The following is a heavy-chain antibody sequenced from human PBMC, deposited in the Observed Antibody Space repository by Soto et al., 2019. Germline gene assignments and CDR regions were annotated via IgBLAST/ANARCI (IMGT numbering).Heavy chain of an antibody. CDR3: ARGGIAAAAPPDY. D-gene: IGHD6-13*01. J-gene: IGHJ4*02. Sequence: QVQLQESGPGLVKPSQTLSLTCTVSGGSISSGGYYWSWIRQHPGKGLEWIGYIYYSGSTYYNPSLKSRVTIPVDTSKHHVSLKLSSVTAADTAVYYCARGGIAAAAPPDYWGQGTLVTVSS. CDR1: GGSISSGGYY. V-gene: IGHV4-31*03. CDR2: IYYSGST.